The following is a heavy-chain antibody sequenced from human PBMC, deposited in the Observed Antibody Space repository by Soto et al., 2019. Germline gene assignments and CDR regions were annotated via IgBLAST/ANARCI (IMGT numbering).Heavy chain of an antibody. CDR2: ISGSGGNT. J-gene: IGHJ4*02. V-gene: IGHV3-23*01. CDR3: AKRGAFSSGSFDY. D-gene: IGHD1-1*01. CDR1: GFTFSSYA. Sequence: EVQLLESGGGLVQPGGSLRLSCAASGFTFSSYAMSWVRQAPGMRLEWVSTISGSGGNTWYAASVKGRFTISRDNSNSTLYLEMNSLRAEDTAIYFCAKRGAFSSGSFDYWGQGTPVTVST.